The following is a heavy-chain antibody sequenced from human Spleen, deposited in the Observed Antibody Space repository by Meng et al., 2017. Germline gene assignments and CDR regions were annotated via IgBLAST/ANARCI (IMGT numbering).Heavy chain of an antibody. CDR2: ISGHGRDT. V-gene: IGHV3-23*04. Sequence: EVQLVESGGGLVQPGGSLRLSCAASGFTFSTYVMRWVRQAPGQGLEWVSSISGHGRDTYYADSVKGRFTISRDNSKNTLFLQMNSLRAEDTAVYYCARSHYHEHVDYWGQGTLVTVSS. J-gene: IGHJ4*02. CDR1: GFTFSTYV. CDR3: ARSHYHEHVDY. D-gene: IGHD3-22*01.